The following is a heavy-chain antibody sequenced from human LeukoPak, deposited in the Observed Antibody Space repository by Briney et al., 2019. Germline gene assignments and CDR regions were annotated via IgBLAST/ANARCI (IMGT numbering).Heavy chain of an antibody. D-gene: IGHD1-1*01. CDR1: GFTFSSYE. CDR3: ARGFNWIFDY. CDR2: ISSSGGTI. V-gene: IGHV3-48*03. Sequence: GGSLRLSCASSGFTFSSYEMNWDRQAPGKGLEWVSYISSSGGTIYYADSVKGRFTVSRDNAQNSLYLQMNSLRVEDAALYYCARGFNWIFDYWGQGTLVTVSS. J-gene: IGHJ4*02.